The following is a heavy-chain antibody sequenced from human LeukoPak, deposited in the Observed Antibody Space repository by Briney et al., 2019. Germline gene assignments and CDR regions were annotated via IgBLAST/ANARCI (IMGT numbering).Heavy chain of an antibody. V-gene: IGHV3-23*01. CDR2: ISGSGGST. CDR1: GFPFSSYG. J-gene: IGHJ5*02. CDR3: ARDTMVRGRGNWFDH. Sequence: GALRLSFAAPGFPFSSYGMSWVRPAPGKGLEWVSAISGSGGSTYYADFVKGRFTISRDNSKNTLYLQMNSLRAEDTAVYYCARDTMVRGRGNWFDHWGQGTLVTVSS. D-gene: IGHD3-10*01.